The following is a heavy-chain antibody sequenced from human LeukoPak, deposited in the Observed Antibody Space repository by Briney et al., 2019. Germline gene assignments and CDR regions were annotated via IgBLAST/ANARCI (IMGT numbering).Heavy chain of an antibody. D-gene: IGHD3-10*01. V-gene: IGHV1-24*01. CDR1: GYTLTELS. Sequence: AASVKVSCKVSGYTLTELSMHWVRQAPGKGLEWMGGFDPEDGETIYAQKFQGRVTMTEDTSTDTAYMELSSLRSEDTAVYYCATGLDHHTMVRGARDYWGQGTLVTVSS. CDR2: FDPEDGET. CDR3: ATGLDHHTMVRGARDY. J-gene: IGHJ4*02.